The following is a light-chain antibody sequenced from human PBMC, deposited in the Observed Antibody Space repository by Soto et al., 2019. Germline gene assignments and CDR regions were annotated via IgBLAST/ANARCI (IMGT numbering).Light chain of an antibody. Sequence: QSVLTQPPSASGTPGQRVTISCSGGNSNIGNSPVHWFQQLPGTAPKLLIYKDLQRPSGVPDRFSGSKSGNSASLAISGLRSEDEADYYCFTWDDSLRGLVFGGGTKVTVL. J-gene: IGLJ2*01. CDR1: NSNIGNSP. CDR3: FTWDDSLRGLV. CDR2: KDL. V-gene: IGLV1-47*01.